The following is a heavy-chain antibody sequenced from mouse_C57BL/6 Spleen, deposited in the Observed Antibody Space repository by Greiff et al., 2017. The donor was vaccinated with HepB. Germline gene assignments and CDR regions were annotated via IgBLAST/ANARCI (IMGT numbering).Heavy chain of an antibody. CDR1: GFSFNTYA. CDR3: VRHGRSSYGWAMDY. D-gene: IGHD1-1*01. J-gene: IGHJ4*01. Sequence: EVKLVESGGGLVQPKGSLKLSCAASGFSFNTYAMNWVRQAPGKGLEWVARIRSKSNNYATYYADSVKDRFTISRDDSESMLYLQMNNLKTEDTAMCYCVRHGRSSYGWAMDYWGQGTSVTVSS. CDR2: IRSKSNNYAT. V-gene: IGHV10-1*01.